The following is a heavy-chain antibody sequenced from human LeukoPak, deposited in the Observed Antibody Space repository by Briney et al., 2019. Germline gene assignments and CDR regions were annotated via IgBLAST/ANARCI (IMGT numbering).Heavy chain of an antibody. Sequence: PGGSLRLSCAASGFTFSTYPMSWVRQAPGKGLEWVSAISGSGGDTYYADSVKGRFTISRDNAKNSLYLQMNSLRAGDTAVYYCASIPGIAVAAFDIWGQGTMVTVSS. CDR3: ASIPGIAVAAFDI. CDR2: ISGSGGDT. J-gene: IGHJ3*02. CDR1: GFTFSTYP. V-gene: IGHV3-23*01. D-gene: IGHD6-19*01.